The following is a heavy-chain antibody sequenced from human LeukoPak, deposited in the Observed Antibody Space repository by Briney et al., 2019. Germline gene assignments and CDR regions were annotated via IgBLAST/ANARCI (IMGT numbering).Heavy chain of an antibody. CDR3: AGHHPRNTVDF. CDR2: ISHSGST. J-gene: IGHJ4*02. D-gene: IGHD2/OR15-2a*01. Sequence: SETLSLTCAVYGGSFSGYYWSWIRQPPGKGLEWIGYISHSGSTNYSPSLKSRVTIPLDTSKNQFSLKLSSVTAADTAVYYCAGHHPRNTVDFWGQGTLVTVSS. CDR1: GGSFSGYY. V-gene: IGHV4-59*08.